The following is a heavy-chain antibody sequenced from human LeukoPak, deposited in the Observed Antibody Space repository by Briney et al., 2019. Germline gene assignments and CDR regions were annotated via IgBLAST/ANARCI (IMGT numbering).Heavy chain of an antibody. CDR2: VYYSGNT. V-gene: IGHV4-39*07. CDR3: ARDLHLTGTTGYFYMDV. J-gene: IGHJ6*03. D-gene: IGHD1-20*01. CDR1: GGSISSSNYY. Sequence: SETLSLTCTVSGGSISSSNYYWGWIRQPPGKGLEWIGSVYYSGNTYSNPSLKGRVTISVDTSKNQFSLKLTSVTAADTAVYYCARDLHLTGTTGYFYMDVWGNGTTVTVSS.